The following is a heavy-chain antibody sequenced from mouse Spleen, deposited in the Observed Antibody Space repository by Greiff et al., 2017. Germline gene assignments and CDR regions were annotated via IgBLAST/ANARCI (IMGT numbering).Heavy chain of an antibody. J-gene: IGHJ2*01. CDR3: TREDDYQGFDY. CDR2: ISSGGDYI. Sequence: DVMLVESGEGLVKPGGSLKLSCAASGFTFSSYAMSWVRQTPEKRLEWVAYISSGGDYIYYADTVKGRFTISRDNARNTLYLQMSSLKSEDTAMYYCTREDDYQGFDYWGQGTTLTVSS. D-gene: IGHD2-4*01. V-gene: IGHV5-9-1*02. CDR1: GFTFSSYA.